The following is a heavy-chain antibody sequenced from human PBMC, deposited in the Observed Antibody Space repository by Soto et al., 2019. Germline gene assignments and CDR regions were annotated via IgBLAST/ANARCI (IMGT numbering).Heavy chain of an antibody. Sequence: ASVKVSCKASGGTFSSYAISWVRQAPGQRLEWMGGIIPIFGTANYAQKFQGRVTITADESTSTAYMELSSLRSEDTAVYYCARKPSFGVVNYYYYGMDVWGQGTTVPVSS. CDR3: ARKPSFGVVNYYYYGMDV. CDR1: GGTFSSYA. D-gene: IGHD3-3*01. V-gene: IGHV1-69*13. J-gene: IGHJ6*02. CDR2: IIPIFGTA.